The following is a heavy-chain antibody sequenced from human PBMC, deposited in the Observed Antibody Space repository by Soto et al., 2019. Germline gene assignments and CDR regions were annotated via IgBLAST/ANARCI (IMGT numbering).Heavy chain of an antibody. Sequence: GASVKVSCKASGYTVTSYGISWVRQAPGQGLEWMGWISPYNTNTHYAQKFQGRVTMTTDTSTSTVYMEVRSLRSDDTAVYYCATDRCSGNTCHLFDYWGQGTPVTVSS. D-gene: IGHD2-2*01. V-gene: IGHV1-18*01. J-gene: IGHJ4*02. CDR3: ATDRCSGNTCHLFDY. CDR1: GYTVTSYG. CDR2: ISPYNTNT.